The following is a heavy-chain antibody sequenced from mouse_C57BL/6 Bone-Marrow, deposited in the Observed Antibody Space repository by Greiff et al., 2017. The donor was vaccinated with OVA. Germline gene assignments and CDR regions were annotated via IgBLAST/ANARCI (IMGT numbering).Heavy chain of an antibody. CDR1: GYTFPSYW. J-gene: IGHJ3*01. CDR2: IDPSDSYT. Sequence: QVQLQQPGAELVKPGASVKLSCKASGYTFPSYWMQWVKQRPGQGLEWIGEIDPSDSYTNYNQKFKGKATLTVDTSSSTAYMQLSSLTSEDSAVYYCARGVFLFAYWGQGTLVTVSA. CDR3: ARGVFLFAY. V-gene: IGHV1-50*01.